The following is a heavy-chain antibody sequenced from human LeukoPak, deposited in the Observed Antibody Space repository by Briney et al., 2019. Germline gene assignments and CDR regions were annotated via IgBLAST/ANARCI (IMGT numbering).Heavy chain of an antibody. V-gene: IGHV3-20*01. CDR3: ARGADYDFKSLPTY. J-gene: IGHJ4*02. D-gene: IGHD3-3*01. CDR1: GFTFDDYG. Sequence: PGGSLRLSCAASGFTFDDYGMSWVRQAPGKGLEWVSGINWNGGSTGYADSVRGRFTISRDNAKNSLYLQMNSLRAEDTALYHCARGADYDFKSLPTYWGQGTLVTVSS. CDR2: INWNGGST.